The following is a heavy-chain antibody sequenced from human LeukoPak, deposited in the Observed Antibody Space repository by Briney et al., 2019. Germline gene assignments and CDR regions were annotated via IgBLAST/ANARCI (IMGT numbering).Heavy chain of an antibody. Sequence: ASVKVSCKASVYTFTGYYMHWVRQAPGQGLEWMGWIYPNSGDTNYAQNFQGRVTMTRDTSVSTAYMELSRLRSDDTAVYYCARDDYSNYPADYWGQGTQVTVSS. V-gene: IGHV1-2*02. CDR2: IYPNSGDT. CDR3: ARDDYSNYPADY. D-gene: IGHD4-11*01. J-gene: IGHJ4*02. CDR1: VYTFTGYY.